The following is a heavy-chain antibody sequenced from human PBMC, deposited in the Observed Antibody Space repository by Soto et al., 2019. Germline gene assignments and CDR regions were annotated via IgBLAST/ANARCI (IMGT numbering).Heavy chain of an antibody. D-gene: IGHD2-2*01. CDR1: GYTFTGYY. J-gene: IGHJ6*02. CDR3: ARAAAPKGNYYYGMDV. Sequence: ASVKVSCKASGYTFTGYYMHWVRQAPGQGLEWMGWINPNSGGTNYAQKFQGWVTMTRDTSISTAYMELSRLRSDDTAVYYCARAAAPKGNYYYGMDVCGQGTTVTVSS. CDR2: INPNSGGT. V-gene: IGHV1-2*04.